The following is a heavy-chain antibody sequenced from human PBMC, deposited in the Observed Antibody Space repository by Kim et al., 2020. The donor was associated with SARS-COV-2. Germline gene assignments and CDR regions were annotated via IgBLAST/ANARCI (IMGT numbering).Heavy chain of an antibody. CDR3: AKDPYVDYEYGWFDP. J-gene: IGHJ5*02. CDR2: IYSGGSST. CDR1: GFTFSSFA. Sequence: GGSLRLSCAASGFTFSSFAMSWVRQAPGKGLEWVSVIYSGGSSTYYADSVKGRFTISRDNSKNTLYLQMNSLRAEDTAVYYCAKDPYVDYEYGWFDPWGQGTLVTVSS. D-gene: IGHD4-17*01. V-gene: IGHV3-23*03.